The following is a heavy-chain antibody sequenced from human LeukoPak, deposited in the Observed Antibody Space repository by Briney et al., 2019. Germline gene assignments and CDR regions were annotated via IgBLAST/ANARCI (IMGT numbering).Heavy chain of an antibody. Sequence: PSETLSLTCAVYGGSFSGYYWSWIRQPPGKGLEWIGEINHSGSTNYNPSLKSRVTISVDTSKNQFSLKLSSVTAADTAVYYCARSGIAVAGPFDYWGQGTLVTVSS. D-gene: IGHD6-19*01. CDR1: GGSFSGYY. J-gene: IGHJ4*02. V-gene: IGHV4-34*01. CDR2: INHSGST. CDR3: ARSGIAVAGPFDY.